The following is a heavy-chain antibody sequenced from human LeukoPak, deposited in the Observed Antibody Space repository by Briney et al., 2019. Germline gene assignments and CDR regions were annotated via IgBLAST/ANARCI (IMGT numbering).Heavy chain of an antibody. CDR2: IKDGGSEK. CDR1: GFTFSDYS. J-gene: IGHJ4*02. CDR3: ARCGHRNLDY. V-gene: IGHV3-7*05. Sequence: GGSLRLSCAASGFTFSDYSMTWVRQAPGKWLEWVATIKDGGSEKYYVDSVKGRFTISRDNAGNSVHLQMNSLRAEDTAVYYCARCGHRNLDYCGQGALVTVSS.